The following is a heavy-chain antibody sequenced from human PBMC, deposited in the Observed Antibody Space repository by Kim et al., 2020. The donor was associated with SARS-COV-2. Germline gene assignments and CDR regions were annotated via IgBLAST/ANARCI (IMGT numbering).Heavy chain of an antibody. J-gene: IGHJ6*02. Sequence: SETLSLTCAVYGGSFSGYYWSWIRQPPGKGLEWIGEINHSGSTNYNPSLKSRVTISVDTSKKQFSLKLSSVTAADTAVYYCARRITMVRGGNHGMDVWGQGTTVTVSS. CDR1: GGSFSGYY. CDR3: ARRITMVRGGNHGMDV. V-gene: IGHV4-34*01. CDR2: INHSGST. D-gene: IGHD3-10*01.